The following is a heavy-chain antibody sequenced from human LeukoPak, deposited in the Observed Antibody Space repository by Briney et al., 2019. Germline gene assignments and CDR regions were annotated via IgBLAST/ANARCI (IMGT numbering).Heavy chain of an antibody. D-gene: IGHD3-10*01. J-gene: IGHJ4*02. Sequence: GGSLRLSCAASGFTFSSYAMSWVRQAPGKGLELVSAISGSGGSTYYADSVKGRFTISRDNSKNTLYPQMNSLRAEDKAVYYCATSTASFGEPHFDYWGQGTLVTVSS. CDR2: ISGSGGST. CDR1: GFTFSSYA. V-gene: IGHV3-23*01. CDR3: ATSTASFGEPHFDY.